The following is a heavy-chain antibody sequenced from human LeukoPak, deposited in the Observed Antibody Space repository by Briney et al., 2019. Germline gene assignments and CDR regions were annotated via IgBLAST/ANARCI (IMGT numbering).Heavy chain of an antibody. CDR2: IYYSGSA. CDR3: AREAYYYDSSGYFVRYFDY. Sequence: SETLSLTCTVSGYSISSGYYWGWIRQHPGKGLEWIGYIYYSGSAYYNPSLKSRVTISVDTSKNQFSLKLSSVTAADTAVYYCAREAYYYDSSGYFVRYFDYWGQGTLVTVSS. D-gene: IGHD3-22*01. J-gene: IGHJ4*02. CDR1: GYSISSGYY. V-gene: IGHV4-31*03.